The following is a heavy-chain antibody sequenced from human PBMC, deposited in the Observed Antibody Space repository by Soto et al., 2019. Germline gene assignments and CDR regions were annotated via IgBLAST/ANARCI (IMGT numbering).Heavy chain of an antibody. V-gene: IGHV4-39*01. J-gene: IGHJ4*02. CDR2: TYYRANT. CDR3: ARHWAWAPLDD. CDR1: GGSIDSSNFY. D-gene: IGHD3-16*01. Sequence: QLQLQESGPGLVKPSETLSLTCSVSGGSIDSSNFYWGWIRQPPGEGLEWIGSTYYRANTYYNSSLKSRVTISVDTSKNQFSLKPNSVTAADTAVYYCARHWAWAPLDDWGQGTLVTVSS.